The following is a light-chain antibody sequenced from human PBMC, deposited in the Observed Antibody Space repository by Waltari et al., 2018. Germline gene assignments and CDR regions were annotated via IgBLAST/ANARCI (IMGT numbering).Light chain of an antibody. V-gene: IGKV1-39*01. Sequence: DIQLTQSPSSLSASVGDRVTIICRSSHNNDNYLNLYQQKAGKAPKLLIYAASNLQGGVSSRFSGSGSGTEFTLSISHLQPEDFATYYCQQTFSTPPQMYTFGQGTKLDIK. CDR2: AAS. CDR3: QQTFSTPPQMYT. CDR1: HNNDNY. J-gene: IGKJ2*01.